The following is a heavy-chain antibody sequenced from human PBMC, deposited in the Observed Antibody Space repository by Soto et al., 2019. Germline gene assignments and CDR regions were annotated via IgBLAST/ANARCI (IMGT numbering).Heavy chain of an antibody. CDR3: AKRWASSSGQPYFDY. CDR1: GFTFNAYP. Sequence: GGSLRLSCAASGFTFNAYPMSWVRQVAGEGLEWVSTINPTGDATYYPDSVKGRFTISRDNSQNTLYLQMNSLRAEDTAIYYCAKRWASSSGQPYFDYWGQGTLVTVSS. V-gene: IGHV3-23*01. J-gene: IGHJ4*02. CDR2: INPTGDAT. D-gene: IGHD6-6*01.